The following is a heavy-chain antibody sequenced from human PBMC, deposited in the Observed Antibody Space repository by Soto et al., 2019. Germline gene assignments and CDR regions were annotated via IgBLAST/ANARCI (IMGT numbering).Heavy chain of an antibody. J-gene: IGHJ6*02. CDR1: GGSISSGGYY. CDR3: ARDRYYYGSGGTYYCGMDV. CDR2: IYYSGST. Sequence: QVQLQESGPGLVKPSQTLSLTCTVSGGSISSGGYYWSWIRQHPGKGLEWIGYIYYSGSTYYNPTLKSRVTRSVDTSKNQFSLKLSSVTAADTAVYYCARDRYYYGSGGTYYCGMDVWGQGTTVPVSS. D-gene: IGHD3-10*01. V-gene: IGHV4-31*03.